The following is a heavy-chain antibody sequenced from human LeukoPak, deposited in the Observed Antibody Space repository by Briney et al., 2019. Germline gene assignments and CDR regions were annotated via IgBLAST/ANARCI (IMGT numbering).Heavy chain of an antibody. CDR1: GGSISSYY. CDR3: ARYAPDGYNSYYFDY. CDR2: IYYSGST. D-gene: IGHD5-24*01. J-gene: IGHJ4*02. Sequence: PSETLSLTCTVSGGSISSYYWSWIRQPPGKGLEWIGYIYYSGSTNYNPSLKSRVTISVDTSKNQFSLKLSSVTAADTAVHYCARYAPDGYNSYYFDYWGQGTLVTVSS. V-gene: IGHV4-59*08.